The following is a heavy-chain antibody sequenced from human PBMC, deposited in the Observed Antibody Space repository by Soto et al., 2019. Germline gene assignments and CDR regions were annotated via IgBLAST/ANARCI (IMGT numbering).Heavy chain of an antibody. J-gene: IGHJ4*02. CDR2: IYYSGST. V-gene: IGHV4-31*03. Sequence: QVQLQESGPGLVKPSQTLSLTCTVSGGSISSGGYYWSWIRPHPGKGLEWIGYIYYSGSTYYNPSLKRRVPISVEKFKNQFSLKLSSVTAADTAVYYCARGVQNVYSSGWYDDEYYFDYWGQGTLVTVSA. CDR3: ARGVQNVYSSGWYDDEYYFDY. D-gene: IGHD6-19*01. CDR1: GGSISSGGYY.